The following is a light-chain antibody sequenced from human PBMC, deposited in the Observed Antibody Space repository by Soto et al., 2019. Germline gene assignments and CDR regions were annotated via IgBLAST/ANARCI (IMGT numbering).Light chain of an antibody. CDR3: MQCGHWPWT. J-gene: IGKJ1*01. V-gene: IGKV2-30*01. CDR1: QSLVYSDVNTY. Sequence: EDVMTQLPLNLPVTLGQPASIACRYSQSLVYSDVNTYLIWFQQRPGQSPRRLIYRVSNRDSGVPDRFSGSGSGTDFTLKITRVEAEDFGTYYCMQCGHWPWTFGQGTKVDIK. CDR2: RVS.